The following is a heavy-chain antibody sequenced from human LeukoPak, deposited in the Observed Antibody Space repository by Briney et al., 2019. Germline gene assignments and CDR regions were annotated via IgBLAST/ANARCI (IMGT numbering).Heavy chain of an antibody. CDR2: KLYSGST. CDR3: ATLGYSGYDYYYYMDV. CDR1: GASISSYY. V-gene: IGHV4-59*01. J-gene: IGHJ6*03. D-gene: IGHD5-12*01. Sequence: SETLSLTCTVSGASISSYYWSWVRQPPGKGLEWIGYKLYSGSTSYNPSLKSRVTISIDTSKNQFSLKLNSVTAADTAVYYCATLGYSGYDYYYYMDVWGKGTTVTVSS.